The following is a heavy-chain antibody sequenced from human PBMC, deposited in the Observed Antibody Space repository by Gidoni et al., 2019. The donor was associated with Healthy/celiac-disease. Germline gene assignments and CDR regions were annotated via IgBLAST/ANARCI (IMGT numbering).Heavy chain of an antibody. V-gene: IGHV4-34*01. Sequence: QVQLQQWGAGLLKPSETLSLTCAVYGGSFSGYYWSWIRQPPGKGLEWIGEINHSGSTIYNPSLKSRVTISVDTSKNQFSLKLSSVTAADTAVYYCARGGAQLQTYYFDYWGQGTLVTVSS. CDR3: ARGGAQLQTYYFDY. CDR1: GGSFSGYY. D-gene: IGHD2-2*01. J-gene: IGHJ4*02. CDR2: INHSGST.